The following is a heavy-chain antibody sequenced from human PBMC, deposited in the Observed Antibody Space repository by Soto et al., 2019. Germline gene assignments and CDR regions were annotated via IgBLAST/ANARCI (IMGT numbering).Heavy chain of an antibody. CDR2: IIPIFGTA. Sequence: SVKVSCKASGGTFSSYAISWVRQAPGQGLEWMGGIIPIFGTADYAQKFQGRVTITADESTSTAYMELSSLRSEDTAVYYCASVETQRYYYGMDVWGQGTTVTVSS. D-gene: IGHD2-15*01. J-gene: IGHJ6*02. CDR3: ASVETQRYYYGMDV. V-gene: IGHV1-69*13. CDR1: GGTFSSYA.